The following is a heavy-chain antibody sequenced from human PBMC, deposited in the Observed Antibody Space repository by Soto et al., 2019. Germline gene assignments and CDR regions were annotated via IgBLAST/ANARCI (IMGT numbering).Heavy chain of an antibody. J-gene: IGHJ5*01. CDR1: GASINNFAYY. D-gene: IGHD3-10*01. V-gene: IGHV4-39*01. Sequence: TSETLSLTCSVSGASINNFAYYWGWIRQPPGKGLEWIGTVYYNENTYYNPSLKSRVAISVDTAKNQFALNLRSVTAADTAIYFCARRERYYGSPGWFDPWGQGTLVTVSS. CDR3: ARRERYYGSPGWFDP. CDR2: VYYNENT.